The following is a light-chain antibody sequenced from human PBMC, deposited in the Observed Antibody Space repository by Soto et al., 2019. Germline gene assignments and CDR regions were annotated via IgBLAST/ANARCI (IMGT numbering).Light chain of an antibody. Sequence: EIVLTQSPGTLALSPGERATLSSSASQSVSSSYLAWYQQKPGQAPRLLIYGASSRATGIPDRFSGSGSGTDFTLTISRLEPEDFAVYYCQQYGSSLGVTFGGGTKVDI. V-gene: IGKV3-20*01. J-gene: IGKJ4*01. CDR2: GAS. CDR1: QSVSSSY. CDR3: QQYGSSLGVT.